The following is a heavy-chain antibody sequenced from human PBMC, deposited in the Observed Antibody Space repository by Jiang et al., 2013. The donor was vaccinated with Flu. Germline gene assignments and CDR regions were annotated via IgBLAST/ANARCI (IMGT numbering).Heavy chain of an antibody. CDR1: GGSFSGYY. CDR3: ARQAYDYAWGSYRPRVTWFDP. J-gene: IGHJ5*02. D-gene: IGHD3-16*02. CDR2: INHSGST. V-gene: IGHV4-34*01. Sequence: LLKPSETLSLTCAVYGGSFSGYYWSWIRQPPGKGLEWIGEINHSGSTNYNPSLKSRVTISVDTSKNQFSLKLSSVTAADTAVYYCARQAYDYAWGSYRPRVTWFDPWGQGTLVTVSS.